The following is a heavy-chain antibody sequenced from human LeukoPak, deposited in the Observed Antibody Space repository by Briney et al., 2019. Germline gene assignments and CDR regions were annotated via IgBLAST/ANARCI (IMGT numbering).Heavy chain of an antibody. CDR2: ISAYNGNT. Sequence: ASAKVSCKASGYTFTSYGISWVRQAPGQGLEWMGWISAYNGNTNYAQKLQGRVTMTTDTSTSAAYMELRSLRSDDTAVYYCARYYGSGSYYNEYYFDYWGQGTLVTVSS. CDR1: GYTFTSYG. D-gene: IGHD3-10*01. J-gene: IGHJ4*02. CDR3: ARYYGSGSYYNEYYFDY. V-gene: IGHV1-18*01.